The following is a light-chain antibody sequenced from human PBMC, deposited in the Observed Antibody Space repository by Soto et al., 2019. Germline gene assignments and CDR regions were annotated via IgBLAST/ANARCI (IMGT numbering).Light chain of an antibody. CDR2: GAS. V-gene: IGKV3-20*01. CDR3: QQYDNSQT. Sequence: EIVLTQSPGTLSLSQGERATLSCRASQSVSSNYLAWYQQKAGQAPRLLIYGASSRATGIPDRFSGSGSGTDFTLTINRLEPEDFAVYYCQQYDNSQTFGQGTKVDIK. CDR1: QSVSSNY. J-gene: IGKJ1*01.